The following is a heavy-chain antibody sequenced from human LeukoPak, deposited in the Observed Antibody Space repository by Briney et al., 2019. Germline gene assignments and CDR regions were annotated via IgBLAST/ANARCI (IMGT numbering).Heavy chain of an antibody. Sequence: EGPLSLSCAASGFTFSSYAMSWVRQSPGKALEWVSAISGSGGSTYYADSVKGRFTISRDNSKNTLYLQMNSLRAEDTAVYYCAKIGYSTLYYFDYWGQGTLVTVSA. V-gene: IGHV3-23*01. D-gene: IGHD6-13*01. CDR2: ISGSGGST. CDR1: GFTFSSYA. J-gene: IGHJ4*02. CDR3: AKIGYSTLYYFDY.